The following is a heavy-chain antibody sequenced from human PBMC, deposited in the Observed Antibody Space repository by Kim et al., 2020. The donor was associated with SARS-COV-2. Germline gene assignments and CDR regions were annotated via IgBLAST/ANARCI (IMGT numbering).Heavy chain of an antibody. J-gene: IGHJ4*02. D-gene: IGHD2-15*01. CDR3: VAGLDY. CDR1: GYSISSGYY. CDR2: IYHSGST. V-gene: IGHV4-38-2*02. Sequence: SETLSLTCTVSGYSISSGYYWGWIRQPPGKGLEWIGSIYHSGSTYYNPSLKSRVTISVDTSKNQFSLKLSSVTAADTAVYYCVAGLDYWGQGTLVTVSS.